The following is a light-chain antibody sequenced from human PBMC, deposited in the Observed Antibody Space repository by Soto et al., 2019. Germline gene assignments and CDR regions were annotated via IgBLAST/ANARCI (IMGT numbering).Light chain of an antibody. Sequence: EIVMTQSPATLSVSPGERTTLSCRASQSVGSHLAWYQQQGGQAPRLLIYGAATRATGIPARFSGRGSGTEFILTISRLQPEDCAVYYCQQHENWPLTFGGGTKVEIK. J-gene: IGKJ4*01. V-gene: IGKV3-15*01. CDR2: GAA. CDR3: QQHENWPLT. CDR1: QSVGSH.